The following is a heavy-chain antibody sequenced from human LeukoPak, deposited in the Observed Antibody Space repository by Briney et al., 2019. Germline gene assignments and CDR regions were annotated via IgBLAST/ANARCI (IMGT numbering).Heavy chain of an antibody. CDR2: ISPIGSRT. D-gene: IGHD1-14*01. V-gene: IGHV3-23*01. CDR1: GFTFSTYA. CDR3: AKASTVLKPIDS. J-gene: IGHJ4*02. Sequence: HPGGSLRLSCAASGFTFSTYAMNWVRQAPGKGLEWVSAISPIGSRTYYADSVKGRFTISRDNSKNTLDLQMNSLRAGDTAIYYCAKASTVLKPIDSWGQGTLVTVSS.